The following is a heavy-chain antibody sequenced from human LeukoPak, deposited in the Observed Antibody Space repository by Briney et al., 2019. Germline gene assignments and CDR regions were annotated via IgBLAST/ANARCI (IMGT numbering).Heavy chain of an antibody. CDR1: GGSISSSSYY. J-gene: IGHJ4*02. CDR3: ARRGYQRGFDY. CDR2: IYYSGST. V-gene: IGHV4-39*01. D-gene: IGHD6-13*01. Sequence: SETLSLTCTVSGGSISSSSYYWGWLRQPPGKGLEWIGSIYYSGSTYYNPSLKSRVTISVDTSKNQFSLKLSSVTAADTAVYYCARRGYQRGFDYWGQGTLVTFSS.